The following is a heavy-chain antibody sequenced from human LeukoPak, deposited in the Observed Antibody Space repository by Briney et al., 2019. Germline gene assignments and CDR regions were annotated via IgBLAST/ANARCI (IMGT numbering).Heavy chain of an antibody. J-gene: IGHJ6*02. CDR1: GGSISSGDYY. CDR3: ARHFVVVPAATDYYYGMDV. V-gene: IGHV4-61*08. D-gene: IGHD2-2*01. Sequence: SQTLSLTCTVSGGSISSGDYYWSWIRQPPGKGLEWIGYIYYSGSTNYNPSLKSRVTISVDTSKNQFSLKLSSVTAADTAVYYCARHFVVVPAATDYYYGMDVWGQGTTVTVSS. CDR2: IYYSGST.